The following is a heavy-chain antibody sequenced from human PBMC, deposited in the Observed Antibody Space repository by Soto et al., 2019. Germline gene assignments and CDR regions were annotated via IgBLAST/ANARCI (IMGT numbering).Heavy chain of an antibody. CDR1: GGSISSYY. CDR3: AREYSGYDSDAFDI. V-gene: IGHV4-59*01. D-gene: IGHD5-12*01. J-gene: IGHJ3*02. CDR2: IYYSGST. Sequence: SETLSLTCTVSGGSISSYYWSWIRQPPGKGLEWIGYIYYSGSTNYNPSLKSRVTISVDTSKNQFSLKLSSVTAADTAVYYCAREYSGYDSDAFDIWGQGTMVTVSS.